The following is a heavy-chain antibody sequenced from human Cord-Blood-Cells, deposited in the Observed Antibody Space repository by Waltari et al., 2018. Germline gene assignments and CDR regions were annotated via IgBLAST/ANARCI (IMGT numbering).Heavy chain of an antibody. J-gene: IGHJ4*02. CDR3: ARQGGYYGSGSYYDY. CDR1: GGSISSSSYY. D-gene: IGHD3-10*01. V-gene: IGHV4-39*01. CDR2: IYYSGIT. Sequence: QLQLQESGPGLVKPSETLSLTCTVSGGSISSSSYYWGWIRTPPGKGLEWIGSIYYSGITCYNPSRTSLATISVDTSKNQFSLKLSSVTAAYTAVYYCARQGGYYGSGSYYDYWGQGTLVTVSS.